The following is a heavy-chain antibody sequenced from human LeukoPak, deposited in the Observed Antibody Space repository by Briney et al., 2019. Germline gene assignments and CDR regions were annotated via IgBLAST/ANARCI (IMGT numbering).Heavy chain of an antibody. CDR1: GFTFSSYS. D-gene: IGHD6-19*01. CDR3: ARAGAVAMEAFDI. J-gene: IGHJ3*02. CDR2: ISSSSSYI. Sequence: GGSLRLSCAASGFTFSSYSMNWVRQAPGKGLEWVSSISSSSSYIYYADSMKGRFTISRDNAKNSLYLQMNSLRAEDTAVYYCARAGAVAMEAFDIWGQGTMVTVSS. V-gene: IGHV3-21*01.